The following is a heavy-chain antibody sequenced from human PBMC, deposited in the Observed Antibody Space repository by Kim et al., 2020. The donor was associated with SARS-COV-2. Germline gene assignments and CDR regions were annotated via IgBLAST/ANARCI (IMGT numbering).Heavy chain of an antibody. CDR3: ARTVTMSRTSLFDY. CDR2: IFYSGKN. J-gene: IGHJ4*02. Sequence: SETLSLTCTVSGGSISSSNYYWAWIRQPPGKGLEWIGNIFYSGKNSYNPSLKSRVTISVDTSKNQFSLRVTSATAADTAMYYCARTVTMSRTSLFDYWGQGNLVIASS. D-gene: IGHD1-1*01. V-gene: IGHV4-39*07. CDR1: GGSISSSNYY.